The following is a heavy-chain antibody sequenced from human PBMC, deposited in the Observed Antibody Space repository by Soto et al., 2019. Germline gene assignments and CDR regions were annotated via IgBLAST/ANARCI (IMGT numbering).Heavy chain of an antibody. CDR3: ARAAPSGYAVDI. CDR1: GYTLTSYD. CDR2: MNPSTGDT. J-gene: IGHJ4*02. Sequence: QVQLVQSGAEVKKPGASVKVSCKASGYTLTSYDINWVRQAAGQGLEWVGWMNPSTGDTGYAQKFQGRVTMTSKVSIGTTYMELSSLRSEDTAVYYCARAAPSGYAVDIWGQGTLVTVSS. V-gene: IGHV1-8*01. D-gene: IGHD2-8*01.